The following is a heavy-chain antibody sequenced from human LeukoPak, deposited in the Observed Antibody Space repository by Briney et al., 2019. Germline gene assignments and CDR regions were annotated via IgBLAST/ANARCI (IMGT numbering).Heavy chain of an antibody. CDR1: GGSISSSSYY. J-gene: IGHJ6*02. D-gene: IGHD5-24*01. CDR2: IYYSGST. V-gene: IGHV4-39*07. Sequence: SETLSLTCTVSGGSISSSSYYWGWIRQPPGKGLEWIGSIYYSGSTYYNPSLKSRVTISVDTSKNQFSLKLSSVTAADTAVYYCARDALQGYGMDVWGQGATVTVSS. CDR3: ARDALQGYGMDV.